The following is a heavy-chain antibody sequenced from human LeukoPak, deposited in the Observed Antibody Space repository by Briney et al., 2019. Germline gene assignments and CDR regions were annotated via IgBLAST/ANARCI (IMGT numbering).Heavy chain of an antibody. V-gene: IGHV4-39*01. CDR1: GGSISSSSYY. J-gene: IGHJ5*02. CDR3: GRRHYDRSGYNWFDP. Sequence: SETLSLTCTVSGGSISSSSYYWGWIRQPPGKGLEWIGSIYYSGSTYYNPSLKSRVTTSVDTSKNQFSLKLSSVTAADTAVYYCGRRHYDRSGYNWFDPWGQGTLVTVSS. D-gene: IGHD3-22*01. CDR2: IYYSGST.